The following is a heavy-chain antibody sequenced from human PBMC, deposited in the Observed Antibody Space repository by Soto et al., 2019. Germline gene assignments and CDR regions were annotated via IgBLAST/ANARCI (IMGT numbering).Heavy chain of an antibody. CDR1: GFTFXXXX. V-gene: IGHV3-48*03. CDR3: ARGRGLFADY. J-gene: IGHJ4*02. CDR2: ISSSGGTI. D-gene: IGHD5-12*01. Sequence: EVQLVXXXXXXXQPGGSLRLSCAASGFTFXXXXXXWVRQAPGKGLDWVSSISSSGGTIYYADSVKGRFTISRDNAKNSLYLQMNSLRAEDTAVYYCARGRGLFADYWGQGTLVTVSS.